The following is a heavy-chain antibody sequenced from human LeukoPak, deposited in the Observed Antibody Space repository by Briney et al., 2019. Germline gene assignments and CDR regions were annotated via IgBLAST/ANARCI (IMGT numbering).Heavy chain of an antibody. D-gene: IGHD4-23*01. Sequence: GGSLRLSCAASGRTFSNNWMHWVPQVPGKGLVWVSRINSDGTTTTCADSVKGRFTISRDNAKNTLYLHHNLPIVEAPPVYYSARSRWSLSELESWGQGALVIVS. CDR3: ARSRWSLSELES. V-gene: IGHV3-74*01. CDR1: GRTFSNNW. CDR2: INSDGTTT. J-gene: IGHJ4*02.